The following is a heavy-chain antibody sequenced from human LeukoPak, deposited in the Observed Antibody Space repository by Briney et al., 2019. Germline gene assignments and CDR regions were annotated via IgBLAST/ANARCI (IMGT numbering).Heavy chain of an antibody. Sequence: GGSLRLSCAASGFTFSSDSMNWVRQAPGKGLEWVSSISSSSSYIYYTDSVKGRFTISRDNAKNSLYLQMNSLRAEDTAVYYCARGIVGATGWNYWGQGTLVTVSS. CDR2: ISSSSSYI. CDR3: ARGIVGATGWNY. CDR1: GFTFSSDS. J-gene: IGHJ4*02. V-gene: IGHV3-21*01. D-gene: IGHD1-26*01.